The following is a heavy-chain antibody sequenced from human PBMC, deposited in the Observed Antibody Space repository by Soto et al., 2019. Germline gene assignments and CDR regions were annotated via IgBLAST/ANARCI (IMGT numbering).Heavy chain of an antibody. J-gene: IGHJ6*02. CDR1: GYTLTELS. V-gene: IGHV1-24*01. Sequence: ASVKVSCKVSGYTLTELSMHWVRQAPGKGLEWMGGFDPEDGETIYAQKFQGRVTMTEDTSTDTAYMELSSLRSEDTAVYYCATDRRDGFEPRVYGMDVWGQGTTVTVSS. CDR3: ATDRRDGFEPRVYGMDV. CDR2: FDPEDGET. D-gene: IGHD5-12*01.